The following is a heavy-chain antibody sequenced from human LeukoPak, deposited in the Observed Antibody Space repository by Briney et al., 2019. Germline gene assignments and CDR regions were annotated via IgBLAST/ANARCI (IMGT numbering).Heavy chain of an antibody. CDR2: IYTSGST. J-gene: IGHJ5*02. D-gene: IGHD6-13*01. CDR3: ARAHSSSWYGGSWFDP. CDR1: GGSISSGSYY. V-gene: IGHV4-61*02. Sequence: SETLSLTCTVSGGSISSGSYYWSWIRQPAGKGLEWIGRIYTSGSTNYNPSLKSRVTISVDTSKNQFSLKLSSVTAADTAVYYCARAHSSSWYGGSWFDPWGQGTLVTVSS.